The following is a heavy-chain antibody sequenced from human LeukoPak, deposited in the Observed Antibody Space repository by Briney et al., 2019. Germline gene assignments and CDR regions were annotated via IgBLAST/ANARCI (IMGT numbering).Heavy chain of an antibody. D-gene: IGHD6-13*01. CDR2: ISSSSSYI. V-gene: IGHV3-21*01. J-gene: IGHJ4*02. CDR3: ARDQSTGYSSSWYGGYYFDY. Sequence: PGGSLRLSCAASGFTFSSYSMNWVRQAPGKGLEWVSSISSSSSYIYYADSVKGRFTISRDNAKNSLHLQMNSLRAEDTAVYYCARDQSTGYSSSWYGGYYFDYWGQGTLVTVSS. CDR1: GFTFSSYS.